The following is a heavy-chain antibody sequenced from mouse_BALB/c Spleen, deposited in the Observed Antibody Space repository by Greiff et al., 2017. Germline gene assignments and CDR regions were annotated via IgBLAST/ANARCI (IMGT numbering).Heavy chain of an antibody. D-gene: IGHD1-1*01. CDR2: IDPETGGT. Sequence: QVQLQQSGAELVRPGASVTLSCKASGYTFTDYEMHWVKQTPVHGLEWIGAIDPETGGTAYNQKFKGKATLTADKSSSTAYMELRSLTSEDSAVSYCTRGGYYSTSSLFAHWGHETLVTVSA. CDR1: GYTFTDYE. J-gene: IGHJ3*01. V-gene: IGHV1-15*01. CDR3: TRGGYYSTSSLFAH.